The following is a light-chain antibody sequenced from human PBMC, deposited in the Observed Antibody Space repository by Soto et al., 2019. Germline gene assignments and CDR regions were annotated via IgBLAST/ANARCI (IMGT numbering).Light chain of an antibody. V-gene: IGKV3-15*01. CDR1: QSVSGN. Sequence: EIVMTQSPATLSVSPGERATLSCRASQSVSGNLAWYQQKPGQAPRHLIYGASTRATGIPARFSGSGSGTEFTLTISSLQSEDFAVYYCQQYNNWHLFGQGTKVDIK. CDR2: GAS. CDR3: QQYNNWHL. J-gene: IGKJ1*01.